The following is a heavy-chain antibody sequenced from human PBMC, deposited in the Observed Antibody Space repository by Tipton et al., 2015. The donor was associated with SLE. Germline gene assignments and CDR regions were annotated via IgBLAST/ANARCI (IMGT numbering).Heavy chain of an antibody. Sequence: AVSGFTFSSYWMSWVRQAPGKGLEWVANIKQDGSEKYYVDSVKGRFTISRDNAKNSLYLQMNSLRAEDTAVYYCARVETYYYGSVTLWGQGTLVTVSS. CDR3: ARVETYYYGSVTL. CDR1: GFTFSSYW. V-gene: IGHV3-7*01. D-gene: IGHD3-10*01. J-gene: IGHJ4*02. CDR2: IKQDGSEK.